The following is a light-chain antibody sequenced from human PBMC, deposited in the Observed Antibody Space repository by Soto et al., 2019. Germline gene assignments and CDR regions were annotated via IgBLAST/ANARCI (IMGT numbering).Light chain of an antibody. Sequence: DIVMTQSPDSLAVSLGERATINCKSSQSVLYSSNNKNYLAWYQQKPGQPPKLLIYWASTRESGVPDRFSGSGSGTDFTLTTSSLQAEDVAVYYCQQYYSTPFTLGPGTKVDIK. CDR3: QQYYSTPFT. CDR1: QSVLYSSNNKNY. CDR2: WAS. V-gene: IGKV4-1*01. J-gene: IGKJ3*01.